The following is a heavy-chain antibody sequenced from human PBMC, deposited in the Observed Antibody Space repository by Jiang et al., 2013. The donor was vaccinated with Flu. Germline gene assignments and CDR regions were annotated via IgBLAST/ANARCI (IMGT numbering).Heavy chain of an antibody. CDR2: FYVSGIT. CDR3: ARGVGLAAAGIDTFDL. CDR1: GGSVSDYN. J-gene: IGHJ3*01. Sequence: VQLVESGPGLVKPSETLTLTCTVSGGSVSDYNWSWIRQPPGKGLEWLGYFYVSGITKYNPSLKSRVTISVDTSKNHFSMRLTSVTAADTAVYYCARGVGLAAAGIDTFDLWGQGTMVTVSA. V-gene: IGHV4-59*08. D-gene: IGHD6-13*01.